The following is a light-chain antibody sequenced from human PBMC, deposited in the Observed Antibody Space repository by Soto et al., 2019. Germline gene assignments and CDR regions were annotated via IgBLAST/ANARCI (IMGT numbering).Light chain of an antibody. Sequence: EIVLTQSPVTLSLSPGERATLSCRASQSVSNNYLAWYQQKPGQAPRLLIYGSSSRATGIPDRFSASGSGTDFTLTISRLEPEDSAVYLCQQYGGSPPYTFGQGTKVEIK. CDR2: GSS. J-gene: IGKJ2*01. V-gene: IGKV3-20*01. CDR3: QQYGGSPPYT. CDR1: QSVSNNY.